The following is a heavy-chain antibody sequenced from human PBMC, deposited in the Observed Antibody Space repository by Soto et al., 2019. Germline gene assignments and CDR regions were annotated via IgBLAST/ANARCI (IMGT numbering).Heavy chain of an antibody. D-gene: IGHD4-17*01. V-gene: IGHV4-39*01. CDR1: GGSISSGSSY. CDR2: TYYIGNT. J-gene: IGHJ4*02. CDR3: EAQDYGAKGYYFET. Sequence: QLQLQESGPGLVKPSETLPLTCTVSGGSISSGSSYWGWIRQPPGKGLEWIGNTYYIGNTYYNPSIKSRVTLSIDSSKTQFSLKLNSVTTADTAVYYCEAQDYGAKGYYFETWGQGILVTVSS.